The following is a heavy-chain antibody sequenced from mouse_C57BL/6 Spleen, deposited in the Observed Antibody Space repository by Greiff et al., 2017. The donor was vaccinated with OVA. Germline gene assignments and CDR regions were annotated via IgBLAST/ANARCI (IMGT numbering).Heavy chain of an antibody. Sequence: EVQGVESGGGLVQPKGSLKLSCAASGFSFNTYAMNWVRQAPGQGLEWVARIRSKSNNYATYYADSVKDRFTISRDDSESMLYLQMNNLKTEDTAMYYGVRERYDYDGAWFAYWGQGTLVTVSA. CDR3: VRERYDYDGAWFAY. J-gene: IGHJ3*01. D-gene: IGHD2-4*01. CDR2: IRSKSNNYAT. CDR1: GFSFNTYA. V-gene: IGHV10-1*01.